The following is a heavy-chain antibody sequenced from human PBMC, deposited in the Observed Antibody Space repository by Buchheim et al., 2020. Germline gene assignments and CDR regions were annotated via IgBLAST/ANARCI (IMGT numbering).Heavy chain of an antibody. J-gene: IGHJ4*02. V-gene: IGHV3-48*02. D-gene: IGHD6-25*01. CDR1: GFTFSSYA. CDR2: ISSSTTTI. CDR3: ARDRLGGGF. Sequence: EIQLVESGGDLVQPGGPLRLSCAASGFTFSSYAMNWVRQGPGKGLEWIAYISSSTTTIYYADSVEGRFTVSRDNDRNSLYLQMDSLRDEDTAVYYCARDRLGGGFWGQGTL.